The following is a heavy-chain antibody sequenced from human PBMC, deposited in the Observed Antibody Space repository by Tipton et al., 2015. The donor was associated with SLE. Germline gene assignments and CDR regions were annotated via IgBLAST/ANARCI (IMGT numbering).Heavy chain of an antibody. CDR3: ARQSDHRVWFYYMDF. Sequence: SLRLSCAASGFTFSSYNIHWVRQAPGKGLEWMAVIWYDGRRTYYADSVKGRFTVSRDNYKNTLYLQMNTRRAEDSAIYYCARQSDHRVWFYYMDFWGKGTPVTVSS. D-gene: IGHD3-9*01. J-gene: IGHJ6*03. CDR1: GFTFSSYN. CDR2: IWYDGRRT. V-gene: IGHV3-33*01.